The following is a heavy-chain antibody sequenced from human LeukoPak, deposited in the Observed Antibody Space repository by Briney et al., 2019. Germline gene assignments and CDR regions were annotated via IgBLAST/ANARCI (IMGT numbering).Heavy chain of an antibody. D-gene: IGHD1-1*01. CDR2: IYYSGST. CDR3: ARDAGHQLSRRNYYAMDV. J-gene: IGHJ6*02. CDR1: GGSISSNSYY. V-gene: IGHV4-39*07. Sequence: SETLSLTCTVSGGSISSNSYYWGWIRQPPGKGLEWIGSIYYSGSTYYNPSLKSRVTISVDTSKNQFSLKLSSVTAADTAVYYCARDAGHQLSRRNYYAMDVWGQGTTVTVSS.